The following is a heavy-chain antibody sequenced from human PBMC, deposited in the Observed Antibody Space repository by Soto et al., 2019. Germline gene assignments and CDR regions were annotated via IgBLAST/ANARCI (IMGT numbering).Heavy chain of an antibody. CDR2: IIPVFGTA. D-gene: IGHD3-9*01. V-gene: IGHV1-69*06. J-gene: IGHJ4*02. Sequence: QVQLVQSGAEVKKPGSLVKVSCKASGGTFTTDTFSWVRQAPGQGLEWMGGIIPVFGTANYAQKFQGRVTITADKSTNTAYMELNSLTSEDTAVYFCARGTGDHWGQGTLVTVSS. CDR3: ARGTGDH. CDR1: GGTFTTDT.